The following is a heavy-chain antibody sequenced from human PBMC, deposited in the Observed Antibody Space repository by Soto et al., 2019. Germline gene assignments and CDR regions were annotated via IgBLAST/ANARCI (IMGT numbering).Heavy chain of an antibody. CDR3: ANDKTETYYYYGMDV. CDR2: ISYDGSNK. J-gene: IGHJ6*02. Sequence: QVQLVESGGGVVQPGRSLRLSCAASGFTFSSYGMHWVRQAPGKGLEWVAVISYDGSNKYYADSVKGRFTISRDNSKNTLYLQMNSLRAEDTAVYYCANDKTETYYYYGMDVWGQGTTVTVSS. CDR1: GFTFSSYG. D-gene: IGHD2-21*02. V-gene: IGHV3-30*18.